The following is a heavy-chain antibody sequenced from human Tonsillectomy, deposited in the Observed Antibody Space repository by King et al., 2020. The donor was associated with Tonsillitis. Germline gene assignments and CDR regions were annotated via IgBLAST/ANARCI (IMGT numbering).Heavy chain of an antibody. CDR2: ISGSGGST. CDR1: GFTFSSYA. D-gene: IGHD6-19*01. CDR3: ATDPLHSSGWNAKIDY. Sequence: VQLVESGGGLVQPGGSLRLSCAASGFTFSSYAMSWVRQAPGKGLEWVSAISGSGGSTYYADSVKGRFTISRDNSKNTLYLQMNSLRAEDTAVYYCATDPLHSSGWNAKIDYWGQGTLVTVSS. J-gene: IGHJ4*02. V-gene: IGHV3-23*04.